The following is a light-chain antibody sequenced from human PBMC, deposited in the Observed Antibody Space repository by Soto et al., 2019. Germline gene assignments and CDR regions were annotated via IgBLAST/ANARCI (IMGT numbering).Light chain of an antibody. J-gene: IGLJ1*01. CDR1: SSDVGSYNY. V-gene: IGLV2-14*01. CDR3: SSYTSSSIDYV. CDR2: EVS. Sequence: QSALAQPAYVYGSPGQSITISCTGTSSDVGSYNYVSWYQQHPGKAPKLMIYEVSNRPSGVSNRFSGSKSGNTASLTISGLQAEDEVDYYCSSYTSSSIDYVFGTGTKLTVL.